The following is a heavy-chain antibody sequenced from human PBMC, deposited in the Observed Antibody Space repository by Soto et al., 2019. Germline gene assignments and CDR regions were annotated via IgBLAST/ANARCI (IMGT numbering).Heavy chain of an antibody. CDR1: GDSMTGAN. V-gene: IGHV4-59*01. D-gene: IGHD4-17*01. J-gene: IGHJ4*02. CDR2: IDYSGST. Sequence: QVQLQESGPGLLKPSETLSLTCSVSGDSMTGANWGWFRQSPEKGLEWIGYIDYSGSTNYNPSLRRRITITIDTSSNQFSLNLASVTAADAAVYYCTRARYGDHFDSWGQGTLVTVSS. CDR3: TRARYGDHFDS.